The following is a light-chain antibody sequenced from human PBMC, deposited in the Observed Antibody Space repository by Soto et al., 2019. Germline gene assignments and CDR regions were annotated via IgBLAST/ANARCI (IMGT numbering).Light chain of an antibody. CDR2: GDN. J-gene: IGLJ3*02. CDR1: SGSIASNY. V-gene: IGLV6-57*04. Sequence: NFMLTQPHSVSESPGKTVTISCTRSSGSIASNYVQWYQQRPASAPATVIYGDNLRPSGVPDRFSGSIDISSTSASLTISGLKTEDESDYYCQSYGVFGGRTKLTVL. CDR3: QSYGV.